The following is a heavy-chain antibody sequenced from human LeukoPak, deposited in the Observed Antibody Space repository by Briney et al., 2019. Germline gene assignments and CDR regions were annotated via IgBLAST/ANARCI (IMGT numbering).Heavy chain of an antibody. D-gene: IGHD2-15*01. Sequence: SETLSLTCTVSGGSISSYYWSWIRQPPGKGLEWIGYIYYSGSTNYNPSLKSRVTISVDTSKNRFSLKLSSVTAADTAVYYCARHTRPSSFDYWGQETLVTVSS. CDR1: GGSISSYY. J-gene: IGHJ4*02. CDR2: IYYSGST. V-gene: IGHV4-59*08. CDR3: ARHTRPSSFDY.